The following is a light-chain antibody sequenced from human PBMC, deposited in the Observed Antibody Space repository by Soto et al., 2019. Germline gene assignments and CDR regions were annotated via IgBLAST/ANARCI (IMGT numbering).Light chain of an antibody. V-gene: IGLV2-14*01. J-gene: IGLJ1*01. Sequence: QSALTQPASVSGSPGQSITISCTGTSGDIGSYNRVSWYQQHPGKAPKLIIYEVTARPSGVSNRFSGSKSGNTASLTISGLQAEDEAEYYCSSYTNINTRACVFGTGTNLTVL. CDR3: SSYTNINTRACV. CDR1: SGDIGSYNR. CDR2: EVT.